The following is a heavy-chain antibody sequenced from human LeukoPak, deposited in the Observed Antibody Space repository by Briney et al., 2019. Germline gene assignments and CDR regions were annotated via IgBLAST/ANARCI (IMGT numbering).Heavy chain of an antibody. D-gene: IGHD5-24*01. Sequence: GGSLRLSCAASGFIFSNYAMSWVRQAPGKGLEWVSGINWNGGSTGYADSVKGRFTISRDNAKNSLYLQMNSLRAEDTALYYCARDLGYKDYVSAFDIWGQGTMVTVSS. CDR2: INWNGGST. V-gene: IGHV3-20*04. CDR3: ARDLGYKDYVSAFDI. J-gene: IGHJ3*02. CDR1: GFIFSNYA.